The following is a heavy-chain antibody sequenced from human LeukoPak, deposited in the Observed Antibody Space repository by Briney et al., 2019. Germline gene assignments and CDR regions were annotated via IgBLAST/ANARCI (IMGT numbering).Heavy chain of an antibody. CDR1: GFTVSSNY. CDR3: GYCSSTSCLMGVDV. V-gene: IGHV3-53*01. J-gene: IGHJ4*02. CDR2: IYSGGST. Sequence: GGSLRLSCAASGFTVSSNYMSWVRQAPGKGLEWVSVIYSGGSTYYADSVKGRFTISRDNSKNTLYLQMNSLRAEDTAVYYCGYCSSTSCLMGVDVWGQGTLVTVSS. D-gene: IGHD2-2*01.